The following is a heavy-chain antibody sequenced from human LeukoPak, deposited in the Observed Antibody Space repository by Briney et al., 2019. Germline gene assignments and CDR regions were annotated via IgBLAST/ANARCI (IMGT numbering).Heavy chain of an antibody. CDR2: ISSSGSTI. J-gene: IGHJ4*02. CDR3: ARNTPDIFLEG. D-gene: IGHD3-9*01. CDR1: GFTFSSYE. Sequence: GGSLRLSCAASGFTFSSYEVNWVRQAPGKGLEWVSYISSSGSTIYYADSVKGRFTISRDNAKNSLYLQMNSLRAEDTAVYYCARNTPDIFLEGWGRGTLVTVSS. V-gene: IGHV3-48*03.